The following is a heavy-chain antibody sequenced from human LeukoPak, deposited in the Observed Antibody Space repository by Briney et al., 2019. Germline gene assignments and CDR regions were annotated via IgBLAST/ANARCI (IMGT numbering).Heavy chain of an antibody. CDR2: ISWNSGNI. J-gene: IGHJ4*02. V-gene: IGHV3-9*01. CDR3: AKVGGYYRADYYFDY. D-gene: IGHD3-3*01. Sequence: GRSLRLSCAASGFTFDDYAMHWVRQAPGKGLEWVSGISWNSGNIGYADSVKGRFTISRDNAKNSLYLQMNSLRAEDTALYYCAKVGGYYRADYYFDYWGQGTLVTVSS. CDR1: GFTFDDYA.